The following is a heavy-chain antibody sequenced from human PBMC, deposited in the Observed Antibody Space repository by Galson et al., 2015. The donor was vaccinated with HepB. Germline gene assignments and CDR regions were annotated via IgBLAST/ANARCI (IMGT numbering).Heavy chain of an antibody. Sequence: SLRLSCAASGFTLVSPFSSYAMSWVRQAPGKGLEWVSTISGSGGSTYYADSVKGRFTISRDNSKNTLYLQMNSLRAEDTAVYFCARDGAHSTYYGTNWFDPWGQGTLVTVSS. CDR1: GFTLVSPFSSYA. CDR2: ISGSGGST. V-gene: IGHV3-23*01. D-gene: IGHD4-11*01. CDR3: ARDGAHSTYYGTNWFDP. J-gene: IGHJ5*02.